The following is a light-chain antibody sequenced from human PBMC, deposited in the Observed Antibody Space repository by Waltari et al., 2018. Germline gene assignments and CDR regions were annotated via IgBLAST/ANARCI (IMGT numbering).Light chain of an antibody. CDR1: SSDVGGYNY. CDR3: SSYISSDTLEL. J-gene: IGLJ2*01. CDR2: DVS. Sequence: QSALTQPASVSGSPGQSITISCTGTSSDVGGYNYVSWYQQHPGKAPKLMIYDVSNRPSGVSNRFSGSKSGNTASRTSSGLQAEDEAHYYCSSYISSDTLELFGGGTSLTV. V-gene: IGLV2-14*03.